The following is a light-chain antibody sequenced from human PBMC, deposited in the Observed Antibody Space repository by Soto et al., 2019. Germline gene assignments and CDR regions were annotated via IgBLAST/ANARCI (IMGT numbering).Light chain of an antibody. CDR2: DIS. CDR1: QAVPGY. J-gene: IGKJ2*01. CDR3: HQRNSWPRTT. Sequence: EVVLTQSPATLSLSPGERATLSCRANQAVPGYLVWHQQKPGQAPRLLIYDISNRATGIPARFSGSGSGTDFTLTISSLDPEDVAVYYCHQRNSWPRTTFGQGTKLEIK. V-gene: IGKV3-11*01.